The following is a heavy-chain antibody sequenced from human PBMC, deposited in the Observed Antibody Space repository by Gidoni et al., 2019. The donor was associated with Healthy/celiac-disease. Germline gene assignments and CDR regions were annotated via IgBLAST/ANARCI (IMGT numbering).Heavy chain of an antibody. Sequence: EVQLLESGGGLLQPGGSLSLSCEAAGSTFSSYAMSWVRQAPGKGLEWVSAISGSGGSTYYADSVKGRFTISRDNSKNTLYLQMNSLRAEDTAVYYCAKDPGGSSGSYWGQGTLVTVSS. CDR3: AKDPGGSSGSY. CDR1: GSTFSSYA. J-gene: IGHJ4*02. V-gene: IGHV3-23*01. CDR2: ISGSGGST. D-gene: IGHD1-26*01.